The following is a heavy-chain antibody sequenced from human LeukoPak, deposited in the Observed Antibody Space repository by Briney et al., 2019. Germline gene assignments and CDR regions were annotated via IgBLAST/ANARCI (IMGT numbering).Heavy chain of an antibody. CDR1: GCSISSYY. CDR3: ARDRYGGNSGEFDY. D-gene: IGHD4-23*01. Sequence: SETLSLTCTVSGCSISSYYWSWIRQPPGKGLEWIGYIYYSGSSNYNPSLKSRVTISVDTTTIQFSMKLSSVTAADAAVYYCARDRYGGNSGEFDYWGQGTLVTVST. J-gene: IGHJ4*02. V-gene: IGHV4-59*01. CDR2: IYYSGSS.